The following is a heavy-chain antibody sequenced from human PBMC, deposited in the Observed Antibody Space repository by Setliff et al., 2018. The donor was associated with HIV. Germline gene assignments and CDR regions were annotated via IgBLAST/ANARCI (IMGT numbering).Heavy chain of an antibody. CDR1: GFTFSSYW. CDR3: ARDNLYYNLYDGSPVYGMDV. CDR2: ISIGRGGAI. J-gene: IGHJ6*02. V-gene: IGHV3-21*01. D-gene: IGHD3-10*01. Sequence: GGSLRLSCAASGFTFSSYWMHWVRQAPGKGLVWVSSISIGRGGAIDYADSVQGRFTISSDNSKNSLYLQMNGLRVEDTGVYYCARDNLYYNLYDGSPVYGMDVWGQGTTVTVSS.